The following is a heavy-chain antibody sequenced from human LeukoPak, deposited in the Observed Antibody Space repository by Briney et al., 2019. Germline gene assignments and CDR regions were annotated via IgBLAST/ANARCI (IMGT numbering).Heavy chain of an antibody. J-gene: IGHJ6*02. D-gene: IGHD4/OR15-4a*01. V-gene: IGHV4-31*03. CDR3: ARDRGRRLSAYGLDV. Sequence: SETLSLTCTVSGGSISSADYYWNWIRQHPGKGLEWIGSIYYSGTTYYNSSLKSRVIISVDTSKNQFSLKLSSVTAADTAVYYCARDRGRRLSAYGLDVWGQGTTVTVSS. CDR2: IYYSGTT. CDR1: GGSISSADYY.